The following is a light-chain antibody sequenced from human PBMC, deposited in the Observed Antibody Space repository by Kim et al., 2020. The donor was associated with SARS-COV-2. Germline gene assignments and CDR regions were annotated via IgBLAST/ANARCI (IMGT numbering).Light chain of an antibody. J-gene: IGLJ2*01. CDR3: GVWDNSVSAVL. CDR2: DNI. Sequence: GEKVTISCSGSTSNIGKNFVSWYQQVPGTAPKVLIYDNINRPSGIPDRFSGSKSGTSATLGITGLQAGDEAEYYCGVWDNSVSAVLFGGGTKVTVL. V-gene: IGLV1-51*01. CDR1: TSNIGKNF.